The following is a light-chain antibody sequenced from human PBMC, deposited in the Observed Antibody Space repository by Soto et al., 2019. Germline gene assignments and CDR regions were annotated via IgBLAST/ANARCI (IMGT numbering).Light chain of an antibody. CDR1: QSVSSY. V-gene: IGKV3D-20*01. CDR2: DAS. CDR3: QQYGSSPS. J-gene: IGKJ4*01. Sequence: EIVLTQSPATLSLSPGERATLSCRASQSVSSYLAWYQQKPGLAPRLLIYDASSRATGISDRFSGSGSGTHFTLTISRLEPEDFAVYYCQQYGSSPSFGGGTKVDI.